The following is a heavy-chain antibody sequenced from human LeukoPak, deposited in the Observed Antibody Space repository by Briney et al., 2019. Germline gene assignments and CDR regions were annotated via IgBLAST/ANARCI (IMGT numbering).Heavy chain of an antibody. CDR2: IIPIFGTA. J-gene: IGHJ4*02. CDR3: ARDRDGSYLDY. CDR1: GGIFSSYA. D-gene: IGHD5-24*01. Sequence: GSSVKVSCKASGGIFSSYAISWMRQAPGQGLEWMGGIIPIFGTANYAQKFQGRVTIIADESTSTAYMELSSLRSEDTAVYYCARDRDGSYLDYWGQGTLVTVSS. V-gene: IGHV1-69*01.